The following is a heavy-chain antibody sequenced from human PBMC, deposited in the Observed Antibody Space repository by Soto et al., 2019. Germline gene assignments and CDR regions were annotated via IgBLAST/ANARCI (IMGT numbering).Heavy chain of an antibody. CDR1: GFTFSSYA. V-gene: IGHV3-30-3*01. CDR2: ISYDGSNK. Sequence: QVQLVESGGGVVQPGRSLRLSCAASGFTFSSYAMHWVRQAPGKGLEWVAVISYDGSNKYYADSVKGRFTISRDNSKNTLYLQMNSLRADDTAVYYCARDQEKKIGSYYYFSCGMDVWGQGTTVTVSS. CDR3: ARDQEKKIGSYYYFSCGMDV. J-gene: IGHJ6*02. D-gene: IGHD1-26*01.